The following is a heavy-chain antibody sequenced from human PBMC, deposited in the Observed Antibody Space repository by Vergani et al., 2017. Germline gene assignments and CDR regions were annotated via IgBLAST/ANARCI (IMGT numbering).Heavy chain of an antibody. J-gene: IGHJ2*01. D-gene: IGHD2-2*01. CDR3: ARTAKNIVVVPAARTGGSGSWYFDL. Sequence: QVQLQQWGPGLLKPSETLSLTCAVYGGSLSGYYWSWIRQPPGKGLEWIGEINHSGSTNYNPSLKSRVTISVDTSKNQFSLKLSSVTAADTAVYYCARTAKNIVVVPAARTGGSGSWYFDLWGRGTLVTVSS. V-gene: IGHV4-34*01. CDR1: GGSLSGYY. CDR2: INHSGST.